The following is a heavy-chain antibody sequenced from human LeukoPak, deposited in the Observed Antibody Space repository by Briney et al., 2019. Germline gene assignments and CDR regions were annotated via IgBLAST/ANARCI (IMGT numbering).Heavy chain of an antibody. V-gene: IGHV3-33*01. CDR2: IWYDGSNK. J-gene: IGHJ4*02. D-gene: IGHD2-15*01. CDR3: ASQMVAASSY. Sequence: GGSLRLSCAASGFTFSTCGMNWVRQAPGKGLEWVAVIWYDGSNKYYADSAKGRFTISRDNSKDTLYLQMNSLRAEDTAMYYCASQMVAASSYWGQGTLVTVSS. CDR1: GFTFSTCG.